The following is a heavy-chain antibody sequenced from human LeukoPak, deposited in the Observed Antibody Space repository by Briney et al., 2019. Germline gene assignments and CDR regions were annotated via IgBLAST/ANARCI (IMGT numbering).Heavy chain of an antibody. J-gene: IGHJ4*02. CDR3: AKRGVVIRVILVGFHKEAYYIDS. D-gene: IGHD3-22*01. V-gene: IGHV3-23*01. Sequence: GGSLRLSCAVSGITLSNYGMSWVRQAPGKGLEWVAGSSGSGGGTNYADSVKGRFTISRDNPKNTLYLQMNGLRAEDTAVYFCAKRGVVIRVILVGFHKEAYYIDSWGQGALVTVSS. CDR1: GITLSNYG. CDR2: SSGSGGGT.